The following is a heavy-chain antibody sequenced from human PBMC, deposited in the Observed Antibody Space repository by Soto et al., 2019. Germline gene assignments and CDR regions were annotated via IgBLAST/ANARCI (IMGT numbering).Heavy chain of an antibody. V-gene: IGHV3-15*07. D-gene: IGHD3-22*01. J-gene: IGHJ4*01. CDR2: IKSKTDGGTT. CDR1: GFTFSNAW. Sequence: GGSLRLSCAASGFTFSNAWINWVRQAPGKGLEWVGRIKSKTDGGTTDYAEPVKGRFAISRDDSNNMVYLRMNSLKIEDTAVYYCTTDSYSTIIIVRFDYWGHGTLVTVSS. CDR3: TTDSYSTIIIVRFDY.